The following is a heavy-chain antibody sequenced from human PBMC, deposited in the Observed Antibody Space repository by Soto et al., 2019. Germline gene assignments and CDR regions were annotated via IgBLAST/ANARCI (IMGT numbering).Heavy chain of an antibody. J-gene: IGHJ4*02. CDR1: GGSISSGGYS. CDR2: IYHSGST. Sequence: SETLSLTCAVSGGSISSGGYSWSWIRQPPGKGLEWIGYIYHSGSTYYNPSLKSRVTISVDRSKNQFSLKLSSVTAADTAVYYCARSRGRDGYKTYFDYRGQGTLVTVSS. CDR3: ARSRGRDGYKTYFDY. V-gene: IGHV4-30-2*01. D-gene: IGHD5-12*01.